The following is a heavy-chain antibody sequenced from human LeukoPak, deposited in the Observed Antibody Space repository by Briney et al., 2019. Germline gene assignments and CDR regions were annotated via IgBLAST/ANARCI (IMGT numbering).Heavy chain of an antibody. CDR2: IYYSGST. J-gene: IGHJ4*02. V-gene: IGHV4-39*01. D-gene: IGHD6-13*01. Sequence: SETLSLTCTVSGGSISSSSYYWGWIRQPPGKGLEWLGSIYYSGSTYYNPSLKSRVTISVDTSKNQFSLKLGSVTAADTAVYYCARHGSIATGAFTHWGQGTLVTVSS. CDR1: GGSISSSSYY. CDR3: ARHGSIATGAFTH.